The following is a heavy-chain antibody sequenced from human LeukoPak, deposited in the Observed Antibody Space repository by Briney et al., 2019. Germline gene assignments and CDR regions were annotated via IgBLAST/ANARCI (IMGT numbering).Heavy chain of an antibody. D-gene: IGHD3-16*01. J-gene: IGHJ3*02. CDR3: ARIWLRAFDI. CDR1: GYSFTNYW. CDR2: IYPDDSDT. Sequence: HGESLKIPCKGSGYSFTNYWIAWVRQMPGKGLEWMGIIYPDDSDTRYSPSFQGQVTISADKSISTAYLQWSSLKASDTAMYYCARIWLRAFDIWGQGTMVTVSS. V-gene: IGHV5-51*01.